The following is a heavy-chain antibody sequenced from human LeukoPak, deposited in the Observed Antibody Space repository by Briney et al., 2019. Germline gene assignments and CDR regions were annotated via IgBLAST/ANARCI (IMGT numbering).Heavy chain of an antibody. Sequence: GASVKVSCKASGYTFTSYGISWVRQAPGQGLEWMGWISAYNGNTNYAQKLQGRVTMTTDTSTSTAYMELRSLRSDDTAVYYCARESESYYYGSGFDYWGQGTLVIVSS. CDR2: ISAYNGNT. CDR1: GYTFTSYG. D-gene: IGHD3-10*01. J-gene: IGHJ4*02. CDR3: ARESESYYYGSGFDY. V-gene: IGHV1-18*01.